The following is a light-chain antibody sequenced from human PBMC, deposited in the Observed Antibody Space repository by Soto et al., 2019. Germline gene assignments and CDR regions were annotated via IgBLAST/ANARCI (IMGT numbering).Light chain of an antibody. V-gene: IGKV4-1*01. CDR1: QSVLYSANHKNY. Sequence: DIVMTQSPDSLAVSLGERATLNCKSSQSVLYSANHKNYLAWYQQQPGQPPKLLISWASTRESGAPDRFSGGGSGTDFTLPISSLQAEDVAVYYCQQYYSSPLTFGGGTKVEIK. CDR3: QQYYSSPLT. CDR2: WAS. J-gene: IGKJ4*01.